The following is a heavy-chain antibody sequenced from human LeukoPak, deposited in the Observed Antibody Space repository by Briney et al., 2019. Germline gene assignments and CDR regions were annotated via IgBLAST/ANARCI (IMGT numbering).Heavy chain of an antibody. CDR1: GYTFTSYG. CDR2: ISAYNGNT. V-gene: IGHV1-18*01. Sequence: ASVKVSCKASGYTFTSYGISWVRQAPGQGLEWMGWISAYNGNTNYAQKLQGRVTMTTDTSTSTAYMELRSLRSDDTAVYYCVRDANYYDSSGHYGWFDPWGQGTLVTVSS. J-gene: IGHJ5*02. CDR3: VRDANYYDSSGHYGWFDP. D-gene: IGHD3-22*01.